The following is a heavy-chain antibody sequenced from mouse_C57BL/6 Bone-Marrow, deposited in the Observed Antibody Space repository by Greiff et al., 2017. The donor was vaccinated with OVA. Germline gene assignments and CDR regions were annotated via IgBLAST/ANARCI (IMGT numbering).Heavy chain of an antibody. Sequence: EVMLVESGGGLVQPGGSLSLSCAASGFTFTDYYMSWVRQPPGKALEWLGFIRNKANGYTTEYSASVKGRFTISRDNSQSILYLQMNALRADDSATYYCASSTVVASSYWYFDVWGTGTTVTVSS. D-gene: IGHD1-1*01. CDR2: IRNKANGYTT. CDR1: GFTFTDYY. J-gene: IGHJ1*03. CDR3: ASSTVVASSYWYFDV. V-gene: IGHV7-3*01.